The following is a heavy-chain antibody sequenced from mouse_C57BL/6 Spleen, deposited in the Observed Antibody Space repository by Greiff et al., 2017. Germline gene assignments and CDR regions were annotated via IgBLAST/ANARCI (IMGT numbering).Heavy chain of an antibody. CDR2: INYDGSST. Sequence: EVQLVESEGGLVQPGSSMKLSCTASGFTFSDYYMAWVRQVPEKGLEWVANINYDGSSTYYLDSLKSRFIISRDNAKNILYLQMSSLKSEDTATYYCARAQDSRFAYWGQGTLVTVSA. D-gene: IGHD3-2*01. CDR3: ARAQDSRFAY. J-gene: IGHJ3*01. V-gene: IGHV5-16*01. CDR1: GFTFSDYY.